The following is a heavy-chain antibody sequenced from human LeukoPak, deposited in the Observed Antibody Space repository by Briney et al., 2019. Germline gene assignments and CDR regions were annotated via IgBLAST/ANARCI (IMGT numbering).Heavy chain of an antibody. D-gene: IGHD6-13*01. CDR3: AKVGSYSSSWYTLHFDY. V-gene: IGHV3-30*02. Sequence: GGSLRLSCAASGFTFSSYGMHWVRQAPGKGLEWVAFIRYDGSNKYYADSVKGRFTISRDNSKNTLYLQMNSLRAEDTAVYYCAKVGSYSSSWYTLHFDYWGQGTLVTVSS. J-gene: IGHJ4*02. CDR1: GFTFSSYG. CDR2: IRYDGSNK.